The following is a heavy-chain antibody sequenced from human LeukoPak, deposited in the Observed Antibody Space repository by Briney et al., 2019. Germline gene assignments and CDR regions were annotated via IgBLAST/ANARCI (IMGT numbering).Heavy chain of an antibody. CDR3: ARDESYSSDY. CDR1: GFTFSNYG. D-gene: IGHD6-13*01. J-gene: IGHJ4*02. CDR2: IKHDGSEK. Sequence: GGSLRLSCAASGFTFSNYGMSWVRQAPGKGLEWVANIKHDGSEKYYVDSVKGRFTISRDNAKNSLCLQMNRLRAEDTAVYYCARDESYSSDYWGQGTLVTVSS. V-gene: IGHV3-7*05.